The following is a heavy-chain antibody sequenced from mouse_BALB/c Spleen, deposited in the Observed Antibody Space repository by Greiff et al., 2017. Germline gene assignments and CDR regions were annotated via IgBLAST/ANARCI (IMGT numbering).Heavy chain of an antibody. D-gene: IGHD1-1*02. V-gene: IGHV1-7*01. CDR1: GYTFTSYW. J-gene: IGHJ3*01. CDR3: ARWGGWAWFAY. CDR2: INPSTGYT. Sequence: QVQLQQSGAELAKPGASVKMSCKASGYTFTSYWMHWVKQRPGQGLEWIGYINPSTGYTEYNQKFKDKATLTADKSSSTAYMQLSSLTSEDSAVYYCARWGGWAWFAYWGQGTLVTVSA.